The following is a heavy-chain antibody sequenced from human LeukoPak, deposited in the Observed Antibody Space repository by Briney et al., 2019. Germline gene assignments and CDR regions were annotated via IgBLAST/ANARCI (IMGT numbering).Heavy chain of an antibody. Sequence: ASVRVSCKASGYTFTGYGISWVRQAPGQGLEWMGWVSPYNGNTNYAQKLQGRVTMTTDTSTSTAYMELRSLRSDDTAVYYCARDRVTIWSGYQNFDYWGQGTLVTVSS. CDR2: VSPYNGNT. V-gene: IGHV1-18*01. D-gene: IGHD3-3*01. CDR1: GYTFTGYG. CDR3: ARDRVTIWSGYQNFDY. J-gene: IGHJ4*02.